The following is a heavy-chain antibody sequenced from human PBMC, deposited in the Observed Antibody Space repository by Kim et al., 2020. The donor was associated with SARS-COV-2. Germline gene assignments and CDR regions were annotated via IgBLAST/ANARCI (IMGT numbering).Heavy chain of an antibody. D-gene: IGHD1-1*01. V-gene: IGHV3-20*04. CDR3: ARESTTYFRLDV. CDR1: AFTFDDFA. Sequence: GGSLRLSCAASAFTFDDFAMDWVRQAPGKGLEWVSDIDWNGGRTDFADSVKGRFTISRDNARNFVYLQMNSLRAEDTALYYCARESTTYFRLDVWGHG. J-gene: IGHJ6*02. CDR2: IDWNGGRT.